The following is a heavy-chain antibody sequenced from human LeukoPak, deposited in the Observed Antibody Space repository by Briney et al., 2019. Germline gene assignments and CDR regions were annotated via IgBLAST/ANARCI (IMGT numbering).Heavy chain of an antibody. CDR2: IAFDDTDR. Sequence: GGSLRLSCAASGFIFRDYAMHWVRQAPGKGLEWVAAIAFDDTDRYYIDSVKGRFTISRDDSKNTLYLHMTSLRAEDTAVYYCTNSDDYGDYWGQGTLVTVSS. CDR3: TNSDDYGDY. J-gene: IGHJ4*02. CDR1: GFIFRDYA. V-gene: IGHV3-30*04.